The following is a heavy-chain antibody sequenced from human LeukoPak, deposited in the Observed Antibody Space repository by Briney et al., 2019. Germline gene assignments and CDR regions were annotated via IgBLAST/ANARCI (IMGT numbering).Heavy chain of an antibody. CDR2: INPNSGGT. CDR3: ARDRIAAAGKTRNWFDP. J-gene: IGHJ5*02. Sequence: ASVKVSCKASGYTFTGYYMHWVRQAPGQGLEWMGWINPNSGGTNYAQKFQGRVTMTRDTSISTAHMELSRLRSDDTAVYYCARDRIAAAGKTRNWFDPWGQGTLVTVSS. CDR1: GYTFTGYY. V-gene: IGHV1-2*02. D-gene: IGHD6-13*01.